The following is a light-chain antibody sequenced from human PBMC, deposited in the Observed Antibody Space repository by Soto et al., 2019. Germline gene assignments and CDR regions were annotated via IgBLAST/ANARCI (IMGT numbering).Light chain of an antibody. J-gene: IGKJ4*01. CDR3: QQYNNWPLT. CDR1: QSLTSY. Sequence: EIVMTQSPATLSVSPGETATLSCRASQSLTSYLAWYQQKPDQAPRLLIYGISTRATDIPARFSGSGSGTEFTLTISSLQSEDFAVYYCQQYNNWPLTFGGGNKVEIK. V-gene: IGKV3-15*01. CDR2: GIS.